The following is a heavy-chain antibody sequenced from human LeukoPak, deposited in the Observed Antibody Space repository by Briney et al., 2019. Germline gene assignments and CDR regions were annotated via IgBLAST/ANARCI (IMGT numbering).Heavy chain of an antibody. CDR3: ATTRYYYDSSGYYGEYYFDY. Sequence: SVKVSCKASGGTFISYAISWVRQAPGQGLEWMGGIIPIFGTANYAQKFQGRVTITADESTSTAYMELSSLRSEDTAVYYCATTRYYYDSSGYYGEYYFDYWGQGTLVTVSS. D-gene: IGHD3-22*01. J-gene: IGHJ4*02. CDR1: GGTFISYA. V-gene: IGHV1-69*01. CDR2: IIPIFGTA.